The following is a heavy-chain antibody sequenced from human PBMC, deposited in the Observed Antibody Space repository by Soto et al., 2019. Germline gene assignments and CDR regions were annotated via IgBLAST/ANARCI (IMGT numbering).Heavy chain of an antibody. CDR2: IIPVFGTG. D-gene: IGHD5-18*01. CDR1: GGTFSSYA. J-gene: IGHJ4*02. Sequence: ASVKVSCKASGGTFSSYAISWVRQAPGQGLEWMGGIIPVFGTGIYAQKFQGRVTITADKSTNTDYMELSSLRSEDTAVYFCARVGGTGGYTYGIDYWGQGTLVTVSS. V-gene: IGHV1-69*06. CDR3: ARVGGTGGYTYGIDY.